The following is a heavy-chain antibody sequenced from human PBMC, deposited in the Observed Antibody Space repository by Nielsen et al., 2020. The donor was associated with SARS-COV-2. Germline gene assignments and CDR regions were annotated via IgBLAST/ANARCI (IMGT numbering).Heavy chain of an antibody. V-gene: IGHV3-30-3*01. CDR1: EFTFSEYA. D-gene: IGHD2-21*02. CDR2: ISFDGSQE. Sequence: GESLKISCAASEFTFSEYARHWVRQAPGKGLEPVAVISFDGSQENYADSVKGRFTISRDNSRNTLFLQMNTVRHEDTAVYYCARESETFSLRPRYFDYWGQGALVTVSP. J-gene: IGHJ4*02. CDR3: ARESETFSLRPRYFDY.